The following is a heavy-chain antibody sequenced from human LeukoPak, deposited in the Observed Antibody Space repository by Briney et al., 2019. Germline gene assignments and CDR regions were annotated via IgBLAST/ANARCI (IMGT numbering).Heavy chain of an antibody. CDR1: GFTFSSYA. J-gene: IGHJ6*02. D-gene: IGHD3-22*01. V-gene: IGHV3-30-3*01. Sequence: GESLRLSCAASGFTFSSYAMHWVRQAPGKGLEWVAVISYDGSNKYYADSVKGRFTISRDNSKNTLYLQMNSLRAEDTAVYYCARVLIVVGRRYGMDVWGQGTTVTVSS. CDR3: ARVLIVVGRRYGMDV. CDR2: ISYDGSNK.